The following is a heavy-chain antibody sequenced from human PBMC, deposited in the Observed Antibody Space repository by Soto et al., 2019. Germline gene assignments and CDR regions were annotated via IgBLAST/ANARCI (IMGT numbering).Heavy chain of an antibody. CDR1: GYTFTSYG. V-gene: IGHV1-18*01. CDR3: ARERGSWYEDGWFDP. Sequence: QVQLVQSGAEVKKPGASVKVSCKASGYTFTSYGISWVRQAPGQGLEWMGWISAYNGNTNYAQKLQGRVTMTADTSTSTAYMELRSMRSDDTAVYYCARERGSWYEDGWFDPWGQGTLITVSS. CDR2: ISAYNGNT. J-gene: IGHJ5*02. D-gene: IGHD6-13*01.